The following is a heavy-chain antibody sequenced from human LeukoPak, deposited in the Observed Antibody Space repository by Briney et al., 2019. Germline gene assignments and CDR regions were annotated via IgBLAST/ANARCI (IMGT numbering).Heavy chain of an antibody. D-gene: IGHD6-13*01. CDR3: ARGVEAAAVDYYYYMDV. Sequence: PSETLSLTCAVYGGSFSGYYWSWIRQPPGKGLEWIGETNHSGSTNYNPSLKSRVTISVDTSKNQFSLKLSSVTAADTAVYYCARGVEAAAVDYYYYMDVWGKGTTVTVSS. V-gene: IGHV4-34*01. CDR1: GGSFSGYY. CDR2: TNHSGST. J-gene: IGHJ6*03.